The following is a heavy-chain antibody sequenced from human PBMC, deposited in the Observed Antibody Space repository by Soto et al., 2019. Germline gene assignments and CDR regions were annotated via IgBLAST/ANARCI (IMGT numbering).Heavy chain of an antibody. Sequence: GGSLRLSCAASGFTFSSYSMNWVRQAPGKGLEWVSSISSSSSYLYYADSVKGRFTISRDNAKNSLYLQMNSLRAEDTAVYYCARDLFVDIAATDDYWGQGTLVTVSS. CDR1: GFTFSSYS. V-gene: IGHV3-21*01. CDR2: ISSSSSYL. CDR3: ARDLFVDIAATDDY. D-gene: IGHD5-12*01. J-gene: IGHJ4*02.